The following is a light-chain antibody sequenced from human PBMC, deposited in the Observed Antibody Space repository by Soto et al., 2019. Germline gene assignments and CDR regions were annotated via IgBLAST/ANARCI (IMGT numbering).Light chain of an antibody. V-gene: IGLV1-44*01. CDR3: AAWDDSLNGFTWV. CDR2: SDN. CDR1: SSNIETNT. Sequence: QSVLTQPPSASGTPGQRVTISCSGSSSNIETNTVNWYKQLPGMSPKLLIHSDNQRPSGVLDRFSGSKSGTSASLAISGLQPEDEADYYCAAWDDSLNGFTWVFGGGTKLTVL. J-gene: IGLJ3*02.